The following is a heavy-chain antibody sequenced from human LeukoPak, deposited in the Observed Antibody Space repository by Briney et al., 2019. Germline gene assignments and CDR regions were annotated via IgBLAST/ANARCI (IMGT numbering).Heavy chain of an antibody. CDR2: IYTSGST. V-gene: IGHV4-61*02. CDR3: ARSIAPYKNWFDP. D-gene: IGHD6-6*01. J-gene: IGHJ5*02. Sequence: PSETLSLTCTVSGGSISSGSYYWSWIRQPAGKGLEWIGRIYTSGSTNYNPSLKSRVTISVDTSKNQFSLKLSSVTAADTAVYYCARSIAPYKNWFDPWGQGTLVTVSS. CDR1: GGSISSGSYY.